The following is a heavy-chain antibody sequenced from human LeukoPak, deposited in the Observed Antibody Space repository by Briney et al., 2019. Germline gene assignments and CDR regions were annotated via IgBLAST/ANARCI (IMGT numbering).Heavy chain of an antibody. Sequence: SETLSLTCAVSADSFSSHYWTWIRQPPGKGLEWIGYFSYIGSTNYTPSPKSRVTLSIDTSKNQFSLKLSSVTAADTAVYYCARDLVTVTKGFDIWGQGTMVSVSS. CDR1: ADSFSSHY. D-gene: IGHD4-17*01. CDR2: FSYIGST. J-gene: IGHJ3*02. V-gene: IGHV4-59*11. CDR3: ARDLVTVTKGFDI.